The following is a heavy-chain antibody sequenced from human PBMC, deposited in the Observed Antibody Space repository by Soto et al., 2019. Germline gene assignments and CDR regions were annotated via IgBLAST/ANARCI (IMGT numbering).Heavy chain of an antibody. Sequence: GESLKISCAASGFTFSSYAMSWVRQAPGKGLEWVSAISGSGGSTYYADSVKGRFTISRDNSKNTLYLQMNSLRAEDTAVYYCAKLPEYYGMDVWGQGTTVTVSS. V-gene: IGHV3-23*01. CDR3: AKLPEYYGMDV. CDR2: ISGSGGST. J-gene: IGHJ6*02. CDR1: GFTFSSYA.